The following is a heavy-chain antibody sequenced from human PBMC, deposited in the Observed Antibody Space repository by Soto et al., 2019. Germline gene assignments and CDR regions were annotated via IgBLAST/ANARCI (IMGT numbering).Heavy chain of an antibody. J-gene: IGHJ4*02. Sequence: SSVKVSCKASGYTFTNYDISWVRQAPGQGLEWVGWISTYNYNTNYAQKLQGRVTLTTDTSTSTAYMELRSLRSDDTALYYCATNFSGSYDYWGQGTLVTVSS. D-gene: IGHD1-26*01. CDR1: GYTFTNYD. CDR3: ATNFSGSYDY. CDR2: ISTYNYNT. V-gene: IGHV1-18*04.